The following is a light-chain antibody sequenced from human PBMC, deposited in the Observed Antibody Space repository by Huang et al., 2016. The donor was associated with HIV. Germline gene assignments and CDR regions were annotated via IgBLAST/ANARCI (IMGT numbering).Light chain of an antibody. J-gene: IGKJ4*01. CDR1: QSVSSSY. CDR2: DAS. CDR3: QQYGSSPVT. V-gene: IGKV3-20*01. Sequence: EIVLTQSPGTVSLSPGERATLSCRASQSVSSSYLAWYQQKPGQAPRLVIHDASSRATGIPDRFSGSWSGTDFTLTISRLEPEDFAVYFCQQYGSSPVTFGGGTKLEI.